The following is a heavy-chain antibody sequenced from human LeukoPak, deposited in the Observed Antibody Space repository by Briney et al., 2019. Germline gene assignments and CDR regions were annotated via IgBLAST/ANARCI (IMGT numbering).Heavy chain of an antibody. CDR3: ARGWFDR. CDR2: SYYTGST. J-gene: IGHJ5*02. Sequence: PSETLSLTCTVSGGSINSNYWSWIRQSPGKGLEWIGNSYYTGSTNYNPSFKSRVTISVDTSKSKFSLSLTSVTAADTAVYYCARGWFDRWGQGILVTVSS. CDR1: GGSINSNY. V-gene: IGHV4-59*01.